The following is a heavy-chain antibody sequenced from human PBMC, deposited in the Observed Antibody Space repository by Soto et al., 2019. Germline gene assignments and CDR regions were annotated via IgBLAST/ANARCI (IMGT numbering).Heavy chain of an antibody. D-gene: IGHD4-17*01. Sequence: PSETLSLTCTVSGGSISSGGYYWSWIRQHPGKGLEWIGYIYYSGSTYYNPSLKSRVTISVDTSKNQFSLKLSSVTAADTAVYYCARGPHYGVPFDYWGQGTLVTVSS. V-gene: IGHV4-31*03. J-gene: IGHJ4*02. CDR1: GGSISSGGYY. CDR2: IYYSGST. CDR3: ARGPHYGVPFDY.